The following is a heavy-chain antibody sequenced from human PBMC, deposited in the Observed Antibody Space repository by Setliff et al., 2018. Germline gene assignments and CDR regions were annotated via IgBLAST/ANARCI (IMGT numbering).Heavy chain of an antibody. Sequence: GGSLRLSCEASGFTFSRYWMHWVRQAPGKGLVWVSHIHNDGTSTSYADSVKGRFTISRDNAKNTVYLEMNRLRAEDTAIYYCTRDWGGVGATNAFDIWGQGTMVTVS. CDR1: GFTFSRYW. V-gene: IGHV3-74*01. CDR3: TRDWGGVGATNAFDI. D-gene: IGHD1-26*01. CDR2: IHNDGTST. J-gene: IGHJ3*02.